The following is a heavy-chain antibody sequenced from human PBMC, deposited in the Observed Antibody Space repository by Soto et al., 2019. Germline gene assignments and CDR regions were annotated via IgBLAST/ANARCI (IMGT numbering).Heavy chain of an antibody. D-gene: IGHD6-13*01. CDR1: GGTFSSYA. CDR2: IIPIFGTA. J-gene: IGHJ4*02. V-gene: IGHV1-69*13. CDR3: ARGREVGYSSSWPLDY. Sequence: GASVKVSCKASGGTFSSYAISWVRQAPGQGLEWMGGIIPIFGTANYAQKFQGRVTITADESTSTAYMELSSLRSEDTAVYYCARGREVGYSSSWPLDYWGQGTLVTGS.